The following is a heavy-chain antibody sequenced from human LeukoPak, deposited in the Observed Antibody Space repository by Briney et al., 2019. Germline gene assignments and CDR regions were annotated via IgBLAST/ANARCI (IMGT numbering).Heavy chain of an antibody. CDR3: ATRGEGATVTIVDY. V-gene: IGHV5-10-1*01. Sequence: GESLKISCKGSGYSFTSYWISWVRQMPGKGLEWMGRIDPSDSYTNYSPSSQGHVTISADKSISTAYLQWSSLKASDTAMYYCATRGEGATVTIVDYWGQGTLVTVSS. D-gene: IGHD4-17*01. CDR1: GYSFTSYW. CDR2: IDPSDSYT. J-gene: IGHJ4*02.